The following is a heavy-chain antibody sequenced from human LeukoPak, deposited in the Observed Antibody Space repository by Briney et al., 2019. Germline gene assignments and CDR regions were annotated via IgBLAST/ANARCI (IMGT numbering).Heavy chain of an antibody. V-gene: IGHV1-2*02. Sequence: ASVKVSCKASGYTFTSYDINWVRQAPGQGLEWMGWINPNSGGTNYAQKFQGRVTMTRDTSISTAYMELSRLRSDDTAVYYCARGGRYYSSGWDYWGQGTLVTVSS. D-gene: IGHD6-19*01. CDR2: INPNSGGT. CDR3: ARGGRYYSSGWDY. J-gene: IGHJ4*02. CDR1: GYTFTSYD.